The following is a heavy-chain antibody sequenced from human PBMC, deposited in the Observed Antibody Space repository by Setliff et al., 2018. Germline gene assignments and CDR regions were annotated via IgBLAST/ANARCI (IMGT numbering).Heavy chain of an antibody. CDR3: AKRYNRWYYFDF. Sequence: PGGSLRLSCAASGFTFSSYTMSWVRQAPGKGLEWVSAISGSGGNTYYADSVKGRFTISRDNSKNTLYLQMTSLRAEDTAIYYRAKRYNRWYYFDFWGQGTLVTVSS. V-gene: IGHV3-23*01. CDR2: ISGSGGNT. J-gene: IGHJ4*02. D-gene: IGHD1-20*01. CDR1: GFTFSSYT.